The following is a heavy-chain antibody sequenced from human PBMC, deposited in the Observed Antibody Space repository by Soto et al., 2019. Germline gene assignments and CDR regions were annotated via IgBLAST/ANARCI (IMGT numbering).Heavy chain of an antibody. V-gene: IGHV4-30-2*01. J-gene: IGHJ5*02. Sequence: QLQLQESGSGLVKPSQTLSLTCAVSGVSISSDGSSWSWIRQPPGKGLEWIGYIYYGGNNYYNPSLKRRVTILVDRSKNQFSLKLSSVTAADTAVYYCARGGTSYYDSSGYLSNWFDPWGQGTLVTVSS. D-gene: IGHD3-22*01. CDR3: ARGGTSYYDSSGYLSNWFDP. CDR1: GVSISSDGSS. CDR2: IYYGGNN.